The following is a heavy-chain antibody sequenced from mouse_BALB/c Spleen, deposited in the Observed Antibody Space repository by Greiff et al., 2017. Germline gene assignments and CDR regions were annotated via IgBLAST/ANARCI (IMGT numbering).Heavy chain of an antibody. CDR2: ISNLAYSI. J-gene: IGHJ4*01. V-gene: IGHV5-15*02. Sequence: EVKLMESGGGLVQPGGSRKLSCAASGFTFSDYGMAWVRQAPGKGPEWVAFISNLAYSIYYADTVTGRFTISRENAKNTLYLEMSSLRSEDTAMYYCARAYGNRYAMDYWGQGTSVTVSS. CDR3: ARAYGNRYAMDY. D-gene: IGHD2-1*01. CDR1: GFTFSDYG.